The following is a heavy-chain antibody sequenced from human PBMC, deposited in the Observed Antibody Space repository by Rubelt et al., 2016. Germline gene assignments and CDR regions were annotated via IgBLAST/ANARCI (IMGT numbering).Heavy chain of an antibody. J-gene: IGHJ5*02. Sequence: GGGLVQPGGSLRLSCAASGFTFSTSWMHWVRQAPGKGLVWVSRISSDGINTAYADSVKGRFTISRDNAKNTLYLQMNSLRAEDTAVYYCTRDAQHGRFDPWGQGTLVTVSS. CDR3: TRDAQHGRFDP. V-gene: IGHV3-74*01. CDR2: ISSDGINT. CDR1: GFTFSTSW.